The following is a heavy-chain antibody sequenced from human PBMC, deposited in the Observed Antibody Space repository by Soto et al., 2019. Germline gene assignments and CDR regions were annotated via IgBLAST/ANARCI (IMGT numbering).Heavy chain of an antibody. CDR2: IYHSGST. CDR1: GASISSVGYY. D-gene: IGHD2-2*02. J-gene: IGHJ4*02. V-gene: IGHV4-31*03. Sequence: QVQLQESGPGLVQPSQTLSLTCSVSGASISSVGYYWTWIRQHPGEGLEWIGYIYHSGSTFYNPSLKSRLTISVDTSKNQFSLRLSSVTDADTAVYYCGSFSDRITPATIVDWGQGTLVTVSS. CDR3: GSFSDRITPATIVD.